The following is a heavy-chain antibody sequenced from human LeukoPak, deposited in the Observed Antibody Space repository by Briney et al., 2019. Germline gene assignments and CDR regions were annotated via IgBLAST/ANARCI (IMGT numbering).Heavy chain of an antibody. J-gene: IGHJ4*02. V-gene: IGHV3-11*01. CDR2: ISSSGDII. Sequence: GGSLRLSCAASGFTFTDHYMSWVRQAPGKGLEWVSYISSSGDIIYYADSVKGRFTSSRDNSKNTLYLQMNSLRAEDTAVYYCAKEEYSSSNDYWGQGTLVTVSS. D-gene: IGHD6-6*01. CDR3: AKEEYSSSNDY. CDR1: GFTFTDHY.